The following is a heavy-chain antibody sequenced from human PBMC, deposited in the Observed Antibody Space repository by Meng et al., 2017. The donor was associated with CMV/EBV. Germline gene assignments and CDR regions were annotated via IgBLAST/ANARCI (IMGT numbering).Heavy chain of an antibody. CDR2: INWNGGST. V-gene: IGHV3-20*04. J-gene: IGHJ6*02. CDR1: GFTFDDYV. CDR3: ARDRDIVATVNYYYYGMDV. D-gene: IGHD5-12*01. Sequence: LKISCAASGFTFDDYVMSWVRQAPGKGLEWVSVINWNGGSTGYADSVKGRFTISRDNAKNSLYLQMNSLRAEDTALYYCARDRDIVATVNYYYYGMDVWGQGTTVTVSS.